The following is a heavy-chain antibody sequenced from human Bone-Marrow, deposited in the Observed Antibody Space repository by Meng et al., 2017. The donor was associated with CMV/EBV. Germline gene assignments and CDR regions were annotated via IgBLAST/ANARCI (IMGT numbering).Heavy chain of an antibody. CDR1: GFTFSSYD. D-gene: IGHD2-2*01. CDR2: IGTAGDT. CDR3: ARDRLRGVVVPAATLNWFDP. V-gene: IGHV3-13*01. J-gene: IGHJ5*02. Sequence: GESLKISCAASGFTFSSYDMHWVRQATGKGLEWVSAIGTAGDTYYPGSVKGRFTISRDNAKNSLYLQMNSLRAEDTAVYYCARDRLRGVVVPAATLNWFDPWGQGTLVTVSS.